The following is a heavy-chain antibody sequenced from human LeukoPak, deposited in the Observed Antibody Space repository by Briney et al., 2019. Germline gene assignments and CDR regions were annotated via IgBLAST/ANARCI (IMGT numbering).Heavy chain of an antibody. CDR1: GFTFSSYA. J-gene: IGHJ4*02. D-gene: IGHD6-13*01. Sequence: GGALRLSCAASGFTFSSYAMSWVRQASGKGLEWVSTISGSGGSTYYADSVKGRFTISRDNSKNTLYLQMNSLRAEDTAIYYCAKGYSSSWYGVFDYWGQGTLVTVSS. CDR3: AKGYSSSWYGVFDY. CDR2: ISGSGGST. V-gene: IGHV3-23*01.